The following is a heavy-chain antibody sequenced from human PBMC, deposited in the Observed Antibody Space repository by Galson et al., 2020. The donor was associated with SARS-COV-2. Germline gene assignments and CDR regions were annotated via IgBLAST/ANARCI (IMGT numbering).Heavy chain of an antibody. CDR2: IDWDDDK. V-gene: IGHV2-70*11. CDR3: ARDYYDILTGYYTNFDY. Sequence: ESGPTLVKPTQTLTLTCTFSGFSLSTSGMCVSWIRQPPGKALEWLARIDWDDDKCYSTSLKTRLTISKDTSKNQVVLTMTNMDPVDTATYYCARDYYDILTGYYTNFDYWGQGTLVTVSS. J-gene: IGHJ4*02. CDR1: GFSLSTSGMC. D-gene: IGHD3-9*01.